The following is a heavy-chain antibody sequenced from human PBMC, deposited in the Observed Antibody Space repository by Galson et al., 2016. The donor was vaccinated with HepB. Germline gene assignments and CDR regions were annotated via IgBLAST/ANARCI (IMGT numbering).Heavy chain of an antibody. D-gene: IGHD3-10*01. CDR2: ISSSGNTI. Sequence: SLRLSCAASGFIFSSYSMNWVRQAPGKGLEWLSYISSSGNTIYYADSIWGRFTISRDNAKKSLFLQMNSLRVEDTAVYYCARVSPPYYYGSGIFDYWGQGTLVTVSS. V-gene: IGHV3-48*03. J-gene: IGHJ4*02. CDR1: GFIFSSYS. CDR3: ARVSPPYYYGSGIFDY.